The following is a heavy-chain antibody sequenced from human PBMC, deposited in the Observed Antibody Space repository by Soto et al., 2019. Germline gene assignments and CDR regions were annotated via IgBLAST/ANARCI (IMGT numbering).Heavy chain of an antibody. CDR1: GFTSDDYA. V-gene: IGHV3-9*02. D-gene: IGHD6-19*01. CDR2: ISWNSGSI. CDR3: AKGGRRGWYNCFDT. Sequence: EVQLVESGGGLVQPGRSLRLSCAASGFTSDDYAMHWVRQAPGQGLEWVSGISWNSGSIGYADCVKGRFNISRDNAKNSLYLQMNSLRAEDTALYYCAKGGRRGWYNCFDTWGQGILVTVSS. J-gene: IGHJ5*02.